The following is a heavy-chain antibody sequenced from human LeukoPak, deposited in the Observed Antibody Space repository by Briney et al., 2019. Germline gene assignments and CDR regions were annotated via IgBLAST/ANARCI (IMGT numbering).Heavy chain of an antibody. CDR2: MNPNSGNT. J-gene: IGHJ4*02. D-gene: IGHD5-18*01. CDR3: ARDTAMVDFDY. V-gene: IGHV1-8*01. CDR1: GYTFTSYD. Sequence: GASVKVSCKASGYTFTSYDINWVRQATGQGLEWMGWMNPNSGNTGYAQKFQGRVTMTRNTSISTAYMELSSLRSEEPAVYYCARDTAMVDFDYWGQGTLVTVSS.